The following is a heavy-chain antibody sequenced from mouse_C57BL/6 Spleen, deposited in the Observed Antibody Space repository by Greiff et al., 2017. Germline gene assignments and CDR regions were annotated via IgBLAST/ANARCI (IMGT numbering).Heavy chain of an antibody. CDR2: IHPNSGST. J-gene: IGHJ1*03. D-gene: IGHD1-1*01. CDR1: GYTFTSYW. Sequence: QVQLQQSGAELVKPGASVKLSCKASGYTFTSYWMHWVKQRPGQGLEWIGMIHPNSGSTNYNEKFKSKATLTVDKSSSTAYMQLSSLTSEDSAVYYCARSDGSRNWYFDVWGTGTTVTVSS. V-gene: IGHV1-64*01. CDR3: ARSDGSRNWYFDV.